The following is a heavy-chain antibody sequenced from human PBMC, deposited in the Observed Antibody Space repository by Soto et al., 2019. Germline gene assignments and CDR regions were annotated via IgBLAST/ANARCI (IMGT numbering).Heavy chain of an antibody. J-gene: IGHJ4*02. CDR3: AKDRFMITFGGVIPWDY. Sequence: PGGSLRLSCAASGFTFSSYAMSWVRQAPGKGLEWVSAISGSGGSTYYADSVKGRFTISRDNSKNTLYLQMSSLRAEDTAVYYCAKDRFMITFGGVIPWDYWGQGTLVTVSS. V-gene: IGHV3-23*01. D-gene: IGHD3-16*02. CDR1: GFTFSSYA. CDR2: ISGSGGST.